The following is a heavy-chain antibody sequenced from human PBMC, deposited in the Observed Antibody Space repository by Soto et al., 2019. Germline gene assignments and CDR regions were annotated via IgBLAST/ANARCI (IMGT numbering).Heavy chain of an antibody. CDR1: GGSISSYF. Sequence: SETLSLTCTVSGGSISSYFWSWIRQPPGKGLEWIGEINHSGSTNYNPSLKSRVTISRDTSKNQFSLQLTSVTAADTAVYYCARGRGAPNYFDSWGQGTLVTVSS. CDR2: INHSGST. V-gene: IGHV4-59*08. D-gene: IGHD3-10*01. J-gene: IGHJ4*02. CDR3: ARGRGAPNYFDS.